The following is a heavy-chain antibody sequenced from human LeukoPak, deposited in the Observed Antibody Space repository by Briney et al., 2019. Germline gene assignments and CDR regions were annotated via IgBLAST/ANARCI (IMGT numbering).Heavy chain of an antibody. J-gene: IGHJ4*02. CDR1: GGSISSYY. V-gene: IGHV4-59*01. CDR2: IYYSGST. CDR3: ARHFDY. Sequence: SETLSLTCTVSGGSISSYYWSWIRQPPGKGLEWVGYIYYSGSTNYNPSLKSRVTISVDTSKNQFSLKLSSVTAADTAVYYCARHFDYWGQGTLVTVSS.